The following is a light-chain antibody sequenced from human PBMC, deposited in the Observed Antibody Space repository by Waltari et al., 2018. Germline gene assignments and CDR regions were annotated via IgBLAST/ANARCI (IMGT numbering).Light chain of an antibody. Sequence: SSELTQDPAVSVALGQTVRITCQGDRLRRYYASWYQQKPGQAPVLVIYGKNNRPSGIPDRFSGSSSGNTASLTITGAQAEDEADYYCNSRDSSDNPVFGGGTKLTVL. CDR3: NSRDSSDNPV. CDR1: RLRRYY. CDR2: GKN. V-gene: IGLV3-19*01. J-gene: IGLJ2*01.